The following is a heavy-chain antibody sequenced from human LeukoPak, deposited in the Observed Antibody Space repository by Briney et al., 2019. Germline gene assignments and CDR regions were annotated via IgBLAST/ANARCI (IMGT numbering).Heavy chain of an antibody. CDR2: INHSGST. CDR3: ARSHLLWFGEFGGPDY. CDR1: GGSFSGYY. J-gene: IGHJ4*02. D-gene: IGHD3-10*01. Sequence: SETLSLTCAVYGGSFSGYYWSWIRQPPGKGLEWIGEINHSGSTNYNPSLKSRVTISVDTSKNQSSLKLSSVTAADTAVYYCARSHLLWFGEFGGPDYWGQGTLVTVSS. V-gene: IGHV4-34*01.